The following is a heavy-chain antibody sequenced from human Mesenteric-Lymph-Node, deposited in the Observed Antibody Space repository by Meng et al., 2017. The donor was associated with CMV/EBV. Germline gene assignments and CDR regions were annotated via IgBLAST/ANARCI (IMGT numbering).Heavy chain of an antibody. CDR3: ARPGALGYCSSTSCLDY. V-gene: IGHV3-30*02. CDR2: IRYDGTNK. CDR1: GFTFSSYS. J-gene: IGHJ4*02. D-gene: IGHD2-2*01. Sequence: GGSLRLSCAASGFTFSSYSMNWVRQAPGKGLEWVAFIRYDGTNKYYADSMKGRFTISRDNSKNTLYLQMNSLRAEDTAVYYCARPGALGYCSSTSCLDYWGQGTLVTVSS.